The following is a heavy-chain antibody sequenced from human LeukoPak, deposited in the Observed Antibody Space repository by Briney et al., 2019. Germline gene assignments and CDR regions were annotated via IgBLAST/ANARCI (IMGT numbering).Heavy chain of an antibody. D-gene: IGHD1-26*01. V-gene: IGHV1-69*05. CDR3: ARDMGAMPVDY. Sequence: ASVKVSCKASGGTFSSYAISWVRQAPGQGLEWMGRIIPIFGTANYAQKFQGRVTITTDESTSTAYMGLSSLRSEDTAVYYGARDMGAMPVDYWGQGTLVTVSS. CDR1: GGTFSSYA. J-gene: IGHJ4*02. CDR2: IIPIFGTA.